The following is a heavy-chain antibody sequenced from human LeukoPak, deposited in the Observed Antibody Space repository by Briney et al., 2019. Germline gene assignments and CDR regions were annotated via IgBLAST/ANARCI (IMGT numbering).Heavy chain of an antibody. D-gene: IGHD2-2*01. CDR3: ATSRAEL. J-gene: IGHJ2*01. CDR2: IYNSGST. V-gene: IGHV4-4*07. Sequence: SETLSLTCTVSGGSISSYYWSWIRQPAGKGLEWVGRIYNSGSTIYNPSLKSRVTISLDTSKNQFSLKLSSVTAADTAVYYCATSRAELWGRGTLVTVSS. CDR1: GGSISSYY.